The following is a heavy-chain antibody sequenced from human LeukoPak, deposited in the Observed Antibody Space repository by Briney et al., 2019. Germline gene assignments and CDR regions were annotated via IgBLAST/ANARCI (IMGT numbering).Heavy chain of an antibody. Sequence: ASVKVSCKASGYTFTSYDINWVRQATGQGLEWMGWMNPNSGNTGYAQKFQGRVTITRNTSISTAYLELSSLRSEDTAVYYCARTTVTTPYNFDYWGQGTLVTVSS. D-gene: IGHD4-11*01. V-gene: IGHV1-8*03. J-gene: IGHJ4*02. CDR3: ARTTVTTPYNFDY. CDR2: MNPNSGNT. CDR1: GYTFTSYD.